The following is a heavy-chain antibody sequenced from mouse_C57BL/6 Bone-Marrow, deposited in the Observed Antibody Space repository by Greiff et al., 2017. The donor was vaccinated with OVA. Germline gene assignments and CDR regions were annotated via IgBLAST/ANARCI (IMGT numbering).Heavy chain of an antibody. CDR3: TREVIYYDYALFYAMDY. D-gene: IGHD2-4*01. J-gene: IGHJ4*01. CDR1: GFTFSSYA. V-gene: IGHV5-9-1*02. Sequence: EVHLVESGEGLVKPGGSLKLSCAASGFTFSSYAMSWVRQTPEKRLEWVAYISSGGDYIYYADTVKGRFTISRDNARNTLYLQMSSLKSEDTAMYYCTREVIYYDYALFYAMDYWGQGTSVTVSS. CDR2: ISSGGDYI.